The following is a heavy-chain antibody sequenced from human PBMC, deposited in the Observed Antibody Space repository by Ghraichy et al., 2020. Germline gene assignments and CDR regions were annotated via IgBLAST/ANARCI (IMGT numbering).Heavy chain of an antibody. CDR3: AKFPYIVVVPAASPPENWFDP. CDR1: GFTFSSYA. V-gene: IGHV3-23*01. J-gene: IGHJ5*02. Sequence: GESLNISCAASGFTFSSYAMSWVRQAPGKGLEWVSAISGSGGSTYYADSVKGRFTISRDNSKNTLYLQMNSLRAEDTAVYYCAKFPYIVVVPAASPPENWFDPWGQGTLVTVSS. CDR2: ISGSGGST. D-gene: IGHD2-2*01.